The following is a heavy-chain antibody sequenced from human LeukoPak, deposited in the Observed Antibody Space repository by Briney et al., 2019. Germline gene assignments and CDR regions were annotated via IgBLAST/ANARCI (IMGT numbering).Heavy chain of an antibody. V-gene: IGHV4-34*01. CDR2: INHSGST. J-gene: IGHJ4*02. CDR3: ARGGFYCGGDCYVDY. Sequence: SETLSLTCAVYGGSFSPYYWSWIRQPPGKGLEWIREINHSGSTNYNPSLKSRVTISVDTSKNQFSLRLSSVTAAYTAVYYCARGGFYCGGDCYVDYWGQGTLVTVSS. CDR1: GGSFSPYY. D-gene: IGHD2-21*02.